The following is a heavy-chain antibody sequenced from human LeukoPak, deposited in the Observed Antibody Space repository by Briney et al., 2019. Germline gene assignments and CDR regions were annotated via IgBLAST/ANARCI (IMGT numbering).Heavy chain of an antibody. CDR2: IYDSGST. CDR3: ARLATAMGFDY. J-gene: IGHJ4*02. V-gene: IGHV4-39*01. CDR1: GGSIRSSYYY. Sequence: SETLSLTCTVSGGSIRSSYYYWGWIRQPPGKGLEWIGSIYDSGSTYYNPSLKSRVTISVDTSKNQFSLKLNSVTAADTAVYYCARLATAMGFDYWGQGTLVTVSS. D-gene: IGHD5-18*01.